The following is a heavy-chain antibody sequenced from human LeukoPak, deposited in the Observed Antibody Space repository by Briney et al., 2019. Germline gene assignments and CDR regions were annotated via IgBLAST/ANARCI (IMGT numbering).Heavy chain of an antibody. D-gene: IGHD6-13*01. Sequence: ASVKVSCKSSGYTFTSYAMNGVRQAPGQGREWMGWINTNTGNPTYAQGFTGRFVFSLDTSVSTAYLQISSLKAEDTAVYYCARRGIEAADDYWGQGTLVTVSS. CDR1: GYTFTSYA. J-gene: IGHJ4*02. CDR2: INTNTGNP. V-gene: IGHV7-4-1*02. CDR3: ARRGIEAADDY.